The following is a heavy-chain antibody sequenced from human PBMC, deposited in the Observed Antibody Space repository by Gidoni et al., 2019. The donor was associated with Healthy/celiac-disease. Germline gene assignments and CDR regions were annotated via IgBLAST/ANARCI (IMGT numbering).Heavy chain of an antibody. D-gene: IGHD5-18*01. V-gene: IGHV4-61*02. Sequence: QVQLQESGQGLVQPSQTLSLTCTVSVGSIRSGSYYWSWIRPPAGKGLEWIGLLYTSGSTTYNPPHKSRVTMSVDTSKNQFSLKLSSVTAADTAVYYCARDRAMENYGMDVWGQGTTVTVSS. J-gene: IGHJ6*02. CDR1: VGSIRSGSYY. CDR3: ARDRAMENYGMDV. CDR2: LYTSGST.